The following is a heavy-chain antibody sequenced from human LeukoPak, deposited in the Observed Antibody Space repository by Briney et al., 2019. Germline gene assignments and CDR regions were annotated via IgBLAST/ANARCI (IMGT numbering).Heavy chain of an antibody. J-gene: IGHJ4*02. CDR3: ARARHGSGFDY. CDR2: INPSGGST. CDR1: GYTFTSYF. Sequence: HEASVKVSCKASGYTFTSYFIHWVRQAPGQGLEWLGIINPSGGSTIYAQKLQARVTMTSDMSTSTVYMDLSSLRSEDTAIYYCARARHGSGFDYWGQGTLVSVSS. V-gene: IGHV1-46*01.